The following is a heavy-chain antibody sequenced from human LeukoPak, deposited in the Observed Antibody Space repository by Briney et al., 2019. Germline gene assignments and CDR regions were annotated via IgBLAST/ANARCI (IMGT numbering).Heavy chain of an antibody. V-gene: IGHV3-74*01. CDR2: INSDGSGT. CDR1: GFTFSSYW. J-gene: IGHJ4*02. D-gene: IGHD3-22*01. Sequence: GGSLRLSCAASGFTFSSYWMHWVRQAPGKGLVWVSRINSDGSGTIYADSVQGRFTISRDNAKNTLYLQMNSLRAEDTAVYYCACDRDYYDSSGYYNYWGQGTLVTVSS. CDR3: ACDRDYYDSSGYYNY.